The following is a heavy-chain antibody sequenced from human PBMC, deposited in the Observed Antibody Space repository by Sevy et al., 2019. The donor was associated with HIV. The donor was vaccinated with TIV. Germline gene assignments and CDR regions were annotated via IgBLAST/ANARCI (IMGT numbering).Heavy chain of an antibody. CDR1: GFTFIRYN. CDR3: ARGPPDGSYDYFDY. CDR2: VSGSSNYI. V-gene: IGHV3-21*06. D-gene: IGHD1-26*01. J-gene: IGHJ4*02. Sequence: GGSLRLSCAASGFTFIRYNMNWVRQAPGKGLEWVSSVSGSSNYIYYAESLKGRFIISRDNAKDTLYLQMNSPRADDTAVYYCARGPPDGSYDYFDYWGQGTLVTVSS.